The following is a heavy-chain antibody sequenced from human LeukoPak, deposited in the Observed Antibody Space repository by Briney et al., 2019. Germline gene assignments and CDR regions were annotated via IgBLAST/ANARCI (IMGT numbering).Heavy chain of an antibody. J-gene: IGHJ4*02. Sequence: KAGGSLRLSCAASGFTFSSYSMNWVRQAPGKGLEWVSSISSSSSYIYYADSVKGRFTISRDNAKNSLYLQMNSLRAEDTAVYYCARVRYYYGSGSYYNEDLHYFDYWGQGTLVTVSS. D-gene: IGHD3-10*01. CDR1: GFTFSSYS. CDR2: ISSSSSYI. CDR3: ARVRYYYGSGSYYNEDLHYFDY. V-gene: IGHV3-21*01.